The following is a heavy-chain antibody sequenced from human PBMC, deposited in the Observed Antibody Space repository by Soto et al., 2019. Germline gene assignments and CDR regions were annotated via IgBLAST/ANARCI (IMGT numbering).Heavy chain of an antibody. V-gene: IGHV4-31*03. CDR1: GGSISSGGYY. CDR2: IYYIGST. Sequence: SETRSVICTVAGGSISSGGYYWSWIPQHPGKGLEWIGYIYYIGSTYYNPSLKSRVSISADTSKNQFSLKLSSVTAADTAVYYCARFYMVRGVVGAFDIWGQGTMVT. J-gene: IGHJ3*02. CDR3: ARFYMVRGVVGAFDI. D-gene: IGHD3-10*01.